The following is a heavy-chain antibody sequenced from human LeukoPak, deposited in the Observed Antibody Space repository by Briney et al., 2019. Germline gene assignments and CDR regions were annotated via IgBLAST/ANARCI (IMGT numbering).Heavy chain of an antibody. V-gene: IGHV3-69-1*02. Sequence: PGESLTLSCAVSGFSISGCDMSCGRQAPGKGLEWVSSIGSGGKIFYTDSVKGLFTVSKDTSKNTLFLQMNSLRAEETAVYYCATTVWTGRFPDYFDVWGQGALVSVSS. CDR3: ATTVWTGRFPDYFDV. CDR1: GFSISGCD. CDR2: IGSGGKI. D-gene: IGHD1-1*01. J-gene: IGHJ4*02.